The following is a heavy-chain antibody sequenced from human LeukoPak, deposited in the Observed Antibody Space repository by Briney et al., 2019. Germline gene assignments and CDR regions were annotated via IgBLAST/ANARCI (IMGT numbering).Heavy chain of an antibody. CDR2: LSGSGGGT. CDR1: GFTFSNYA. Sequence: GGSLRLSCAASGFTFSNYAMSWVRQAPGKGLEWVSALSGSGGGTYYADSVKGRFAISRDNSKNTLYLQMNSLRAEDTAVYYCAKDHHGNGWSYFYYGMNVWGQGTTVTVSS. CDR3: AKDHHGNGWSYFYYGMNV. J-gene: IGHJ6*02. D-gene: IGHD6-19*01. V-gene: IGHV3-23*01.